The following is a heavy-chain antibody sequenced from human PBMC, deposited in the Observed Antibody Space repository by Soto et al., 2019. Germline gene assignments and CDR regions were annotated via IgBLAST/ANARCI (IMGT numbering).Heavy chain of an antibody. CDR2: IIPIFGTA. CDR1: GGTFSSYA. J-gene: IGHJ5*02. V-gene: IGHV1-69*13. CDR3: ASDRSNVLVGSVVVHWFDP. Sequence: SVKVSCKASGGTFSSYAISWVRQAPGQGLEWMGGIIPIFGTANYAQKFQGRVTITADESTSTAYMELSSLRSEDTAVYYCASDRSNVLVGSVVVHWFDPWGQGTLVTVSS. D-gene: IGHD3-10*02.